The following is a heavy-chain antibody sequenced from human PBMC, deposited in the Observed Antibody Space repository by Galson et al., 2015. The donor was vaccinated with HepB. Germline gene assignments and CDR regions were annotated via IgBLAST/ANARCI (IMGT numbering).Heavy chain of an antibody. CDR2: MSTSSSYI. J-gene: IGHJ3*02. V-gene: IGHV3-21*01. D-gene: IGHD1-1*01. Sequence: SLRVSCEASGYTFSSYSMNWVRQATGQGLEWVSSMSTSSSYIYYADSVKGRFTISRDNAKNSVYLQMNSLRAEDTAVYYCARTREQDWNDVLYAFDIWGQGTMVTVSS. CDR3: ARTREQDWNDVLYAFDI. CDR1: GYTFSSYS.